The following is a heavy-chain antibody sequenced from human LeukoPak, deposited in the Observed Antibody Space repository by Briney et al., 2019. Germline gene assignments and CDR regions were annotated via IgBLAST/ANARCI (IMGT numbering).Heavy chain of an antibody. J-gene: IGHJ3*02. V-gene: IGHV3-23*01. CDR2: ISGSGGST. D-gene: IGHD2-15*01. CDR3: AKGVVVIIDAFDI. CDR1: GFTFSSYA. Sequence: GGSLRLSCAASGFTFSSYAMSWVRQAPGKGLEWVSAISGSGGSTYCADSVKGRFTISRDNSKNTLYLQMNSLRAEDTAVYYCAKGVVVIIDAFDIWGQGTMVTVSS.